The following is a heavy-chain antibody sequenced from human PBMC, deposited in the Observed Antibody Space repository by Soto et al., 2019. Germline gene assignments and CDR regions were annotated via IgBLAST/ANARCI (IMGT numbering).Heavy chain of an antibody. CDR2: MNPNSGNT. Sequence: ASVKVSCKASGYTFTSYDINWVLQATGQGLEWMGWMNPNSGNTGYAQKFQGRVTMTRNTSISTAYMELSSLRSEDTAVYYCARATDYYGSGSYYKYYMDVWGKGTTVTVSS. D-gene: IGHD3-10*01. V-gene: IGHV1-8*01. J-gene: IGHJ6*03. CDR3: ARATDYYGSGSYYKYYMDV. CDR1: GYTFTSYD.